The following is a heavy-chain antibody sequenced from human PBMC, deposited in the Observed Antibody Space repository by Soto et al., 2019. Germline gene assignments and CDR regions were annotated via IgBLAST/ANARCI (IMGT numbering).Heavy chain of an antibody. Sequence: GESLKISCKVSGYSFTSYWISWVRQMPGKGLEWMGRIDPSDSYTNYSPSFQGHVTISADKSISTAYLQWSSLKASDTAMYYCARHGGYSYGYVGNWFDPWGQGTLVTVSS. D-gene: IGHD5-18*01. V-gene: IGHV5-10-1*01. J-gene: IGHJ5*02. CDR3: ARHGGYSYGYVGNWFDP. CDR2: IDPSDSYT. CDR1: GYSFTSYW.